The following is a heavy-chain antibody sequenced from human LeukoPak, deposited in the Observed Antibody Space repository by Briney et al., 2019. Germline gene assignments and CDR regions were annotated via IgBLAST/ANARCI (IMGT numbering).Heavy chain of an antibody. D-gene: IGHD3-22*01. CDR3: ARRDSPFDL. V-gene: IGHV4-59*01. J-gene: IGHJ2*01. Sequence: SETLSLTCTVSGGSISSYYWSWLRQPPGKGLEWIGYIYCSGSTNYNPSLKSRVTISVDTSKKQFSLKVRSVTAADTAVYYCARRDSPFDLWGRGTLVTVS. CDR1: GGSISSYY. CDR2: IYCSGST.